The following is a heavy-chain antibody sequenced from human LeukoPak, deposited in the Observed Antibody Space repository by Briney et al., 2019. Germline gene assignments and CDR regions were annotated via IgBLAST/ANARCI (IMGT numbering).Heavy chain of an antibody. V-gene: IGHV4-4*07. CDR3: ARDRQEGGMRVSSFEY. Sequence: SETLSLTCTVSGGSISGDYYWSWVRQPAGKGLEWIGRSYSSVSTRYNPSLQFNPSLRSRVTISKDTSRNQFFLKLNSVTAADTAIYYCARDRQEGGMRVSSFEYWGQGIPVIVSS. J-gene: IGHJ4*02. CDR1: GGSISGDYY. D-gene: IGHD2-15*01. CDR2: SYSSVSTRYNPSL.